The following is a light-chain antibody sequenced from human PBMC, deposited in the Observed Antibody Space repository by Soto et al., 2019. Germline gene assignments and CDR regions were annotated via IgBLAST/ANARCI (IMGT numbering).Light chain of an antibody. CDR2: TND. CDR3: SAWDDSLHGPV. V-gene: IGLV1-44*01. Sequence: QSVLTQPPSASGTPGQRGSIACSGSSSNIGSNTVIWYQLLPGTAPKLLMHTNDQRPSGVPDRFSGSKSGSSASLAISGLQSEDEADYYCSAWDDSLHGPVFGTGTKVTVL. CDR1: SSNIGSNT. J-gene: IGLJ1*01.